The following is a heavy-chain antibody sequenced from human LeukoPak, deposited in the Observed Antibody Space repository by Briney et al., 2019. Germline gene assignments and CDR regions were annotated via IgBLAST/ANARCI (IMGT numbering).Heavy chain of an antibody. J-gene: IGHJ3*02. V-gene: IGHV1-2*02. CDR3: ARLKGGDEKDAFDI. CDR1: GYTFTDYY. Sequence: ASVKVSCKASGYTFTDYYVQWVRQAPGQGLEWMGWINPNSGGRNFAQKFQGRVTMTRDTSISTVYMEPSSLRSDDTAVYYCARLKGGDEKDAFDIWGQGTMVTVSS. D-gene: IGHD3-10*01. CDR2: INPNSGGR.